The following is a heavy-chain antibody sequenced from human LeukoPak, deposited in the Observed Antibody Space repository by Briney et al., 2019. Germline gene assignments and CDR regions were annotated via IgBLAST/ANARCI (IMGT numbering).Heavy chain of an antibody. CDR1: GGSFSGYS. CDR3: ARSDCSSTSCLGDWFDP. V-gene: IGHV4-34*01. J-gene: IGHJ5*02. Sequence: SETLSLTCAVYGGSFSGYSWSWIRQPPGKGLEWIVEINHSGSTKNNPSLKSRVTISVDTSKNQFSLKLASVTAADTAVYYCARSDCSSTSCLGDWFDPWGQGTLVTVSS. D-gene: IGHD2-2*01. CDR2: INHSGST.